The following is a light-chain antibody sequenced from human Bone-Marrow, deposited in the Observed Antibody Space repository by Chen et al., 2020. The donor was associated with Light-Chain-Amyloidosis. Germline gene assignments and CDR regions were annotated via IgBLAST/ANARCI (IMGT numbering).Light chain of an antibody. Sequence: QSALTQPPSVSGSPGQSLTISCTGTSSDVGGDNHVSWYQQHPDKAPKLMIYEFNNRPSWVPDRFSGSKSDNTASLTISGLQTEDEADYFCSSYTITNTLVFGSGTRVTVL. J-gene: IGLJ1*01. CDR2: EFN. V-gene: IGLV2-14*01. CDR1: SSDVGGDNH. CDR3: SSYTITNTLV.